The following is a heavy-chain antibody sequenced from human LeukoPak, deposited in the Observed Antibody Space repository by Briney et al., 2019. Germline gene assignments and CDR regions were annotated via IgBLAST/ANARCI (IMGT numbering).Heavy chain of an antibody. CDR2: ISYDGSNK. Sequence: GRSLRLSCAASGFTFSSYAMHWVRQAPGKGLEWVAVISYDGSNKYYADSVKGRFTISRDNSKNTLYLQMNSLRAEDTAVYYCARDETDSDYGMDVWGQGTTVTVSS. V-gene: IGHV3-30-3*01. J-gene: IGHJ6*02. D-gene: IGHD2-15*01. CDR3: ARDETDSDYGMDV. CDR1: GFTFSSYA.